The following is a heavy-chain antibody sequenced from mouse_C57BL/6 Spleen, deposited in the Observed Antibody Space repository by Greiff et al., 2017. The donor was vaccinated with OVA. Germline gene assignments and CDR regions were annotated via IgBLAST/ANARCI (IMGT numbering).Heavy chain of an antibody. D-gene: IGHD6-1*01. Sequence: QVQLKESGAELVKPGASVKLSCKASGYTFTSYWMHWVKQRPGQGLEWIGMIHPNSGSTNYNEKFKSKATLTVDKSSSTAYMQLSSLTSEDSAVYYCARYGAYQPLGYWGQGTTLTVSS. J-gene: IGHJ2*01. CDR1: GYTFTSYW. V-gene: IGHV1-64*01. CDR3: ARYGAYQPLGY. CDR2: IHPNSGST.